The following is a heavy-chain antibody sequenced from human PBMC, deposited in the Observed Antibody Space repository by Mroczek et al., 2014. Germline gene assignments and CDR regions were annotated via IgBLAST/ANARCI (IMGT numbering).Heavy chain of an antibody. V-gene: IGHV3-23*04. CDR2: ISGSGGTT. D-gene: IGHD3-16*02. CDR3: AKPDLTFGGVISKYWYFGL. Sequence: EVQLVETGGGLVQPGGSLRLSCAASGFTFSSYAMSWVRQAPGKGLETVSLISGSGGTTNSADSVKGRFTISRDNSKNTLYLQMNSLRVEDTAVYYCAKPDLTFGGVISKYWYFGLWGRGTRGHCLL. J-gene: IGHJ2*01. CDR1: GFTFSSYA.